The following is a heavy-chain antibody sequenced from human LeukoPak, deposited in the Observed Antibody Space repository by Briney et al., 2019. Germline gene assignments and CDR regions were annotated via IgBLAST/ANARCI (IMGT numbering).Heavy chain of an antibody. D-gene: IGHD1-26*01. J-gene: IGHJ4*02. V-gene: IGHV4-59*01. CDR3: VRGMGATRPYYFDY. CDR2: IYYSGST. Sequence: PSETLSLTCTVSGGSISSYYWSWIRQPPGKGLEWIGYIYYSGSTNYNPSLKSRVTISVDTSKNQSSLKLSSVTAADTAVYYCVRGMGATRPYYFDYWGQGTLVTVSS. CDR1: GGSISSYY.